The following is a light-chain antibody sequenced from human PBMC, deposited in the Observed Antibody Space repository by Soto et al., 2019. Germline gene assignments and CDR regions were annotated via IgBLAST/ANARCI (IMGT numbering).Light chain of an antibody. CDR1: SSDVGSYNL. V-gene: IGLV2-23*01. CDR3: CSYAGSRV. CDR2: EGS. Sequence: QSVLTQPASVSGSPGQSITISCTGTSSDVGSYNLVSWYQQHPGKAPKLMIYEGSKRPSGVSNRFSGSKSGNTASLTISGIKAEDEADYYCCSYAGSRVFGGGTKLTVL. J-gene: IGLJ3*02.